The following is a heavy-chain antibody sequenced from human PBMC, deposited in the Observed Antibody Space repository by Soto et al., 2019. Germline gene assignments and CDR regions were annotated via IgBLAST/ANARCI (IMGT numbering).Heavy chain of an antibody. CDR3: VRVPGP. CDR2: IYHSGST. CDR1: GGSISSGGYS. Sequence: SETLSLTCAVSGGSISSGGYSWSWIRQPPGKGMEWIGYIYHSGSTYYNPSLKSRVTISVDRSKNQFSLKLISVTAADTAVYYCVRVPGPWGQGTLVTVSS. D-gene: IGHD7-27*01. J-gene: IGHJ5*02. V-gene: IGHV4-30-2*01.